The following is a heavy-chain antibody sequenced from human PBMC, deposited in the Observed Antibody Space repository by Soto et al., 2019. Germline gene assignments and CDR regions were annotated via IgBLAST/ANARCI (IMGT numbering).Heavy chain of an antibody. CDR1: GGTFSSYA. D-gene: IGHD6-13*01. Sequence: ASVKVSCKASGGTFSSYAISWVRQAPGQGLEWMGGIIPIFGTANYAQKFEGRVTITADESTSTAYMELSSLRSEDTAVYYCATESGTAEPTLAYYYYGMDLRRQRSTLTLP. J-gene: IGHJ6*02. CDR3: ATESGTAEPTLAYYYYGMDL. CDR2: IIPIFGTA. V-gene: IGHV1-69*13.